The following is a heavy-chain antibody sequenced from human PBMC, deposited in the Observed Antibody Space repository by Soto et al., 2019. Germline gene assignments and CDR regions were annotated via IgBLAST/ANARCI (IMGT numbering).Heavy chain of an antibody. J-gene: IGHJ5*02. V-gene: IGHV5-51*01. Sequence: PGECLKISCRTSGYRFTSYWIAWVRQMPGKGLEWMGIIFPSDSDTRYSPSFQGQVTISADRSTSTVFLQWASLKASATAVYFCARKDKSGYFNWFDPWGQGTLVTVSS. D-gene: IGHD3-22*01. CDR2: IFPSDSDT. CDR3: ARKDKSGYFNWFDP. CDR1: GYRFTSYW.